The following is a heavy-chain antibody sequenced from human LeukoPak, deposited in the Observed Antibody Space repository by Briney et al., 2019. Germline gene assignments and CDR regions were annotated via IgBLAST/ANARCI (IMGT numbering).Heavy chain of an antibody. Sequence: SETLSLTCTVSGGSISSSSYYWGWIRQSPGKTLEWIGYIYYSGSTNYNPSLKSRVTISVDTSKNQFSLKLSSVTAADTAVYYCARGDRIVVVPAATDGAFDIWGQGTMVTVSS. CDR1: GGSISSSSYY. V-gene: IGHV4-61*05. J-gene: IGHJ3*02. D-gene: IGHD2-2*01. CDR2: IYYSGST. CDR3: ARGDRIVVVPAATDGAFDI.